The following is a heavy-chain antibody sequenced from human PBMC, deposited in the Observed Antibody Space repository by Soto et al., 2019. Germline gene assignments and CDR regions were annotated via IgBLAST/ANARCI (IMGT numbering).Heavy chain of an antibody. Sequence: QSQTLSLTCAISGDSVSSNSAAWNWIRQSPSRGLEWLGRTYYRSKWYNDYAVSVKSRITINPDTSKNQFSLQLNSVTPEDPAVYYCARDQFYVFSEVALGYCSSTSCFSRMVHYYYGMDVWGQGTTVTVSS. V-gene: IGHV6-1*01. CDR3: ARDQFYVFSEVALGYCSSTSCFSRMVHYYYGMDV. CDR1: GDSVSSNSAA. CDR2: TYYRSKWYN. J-gene: IGHJ6*02. D-gene: IGHD2-2*01.